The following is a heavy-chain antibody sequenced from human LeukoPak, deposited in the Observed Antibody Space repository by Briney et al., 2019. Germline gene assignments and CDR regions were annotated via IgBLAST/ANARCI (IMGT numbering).Heavy chain of an antibody. Sequence: GGSLRLSCAAPGCTFSNYNMNWVRQAPGKGLEWISSITSSSSYKFYADSVKGRFTISRDNAKNSLYLQMNSLRAEDTAVYYCARDPYSGAYYEGYYYYYMDVWGKGTTVTVSS. CDR1: GCTFSNYN. V-gene: IGHV3-21*01. D-gene: IGHD1-26*01. J-gene: IGHJ6*03. CDR2: ITSSSSYK. CDR3: ARDPYSGAYYEGYYYYYMDV.